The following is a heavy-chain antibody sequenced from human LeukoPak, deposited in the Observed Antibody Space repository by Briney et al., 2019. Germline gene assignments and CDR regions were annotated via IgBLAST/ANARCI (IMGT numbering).Heavy chain of an antibody. V-gene: IGHV4-34*01. CDR3: ARVGRVYYDSSGYYNY. D-gene: IGHD3-22*01. J-gene: IGHJ4*02. CDR1: GGSFSGYY. Sequence: SETLSLTXAVYGGSFSGYYWSWIRQPPGKGLEWIGEINHSGSTNYNPSLKSRVTISVDTSKNQFSLKLSSVTAADTAVYYCARVGRVYYDSSGYYNYWGQGTLVTVSS. CDR2: INHSGST.